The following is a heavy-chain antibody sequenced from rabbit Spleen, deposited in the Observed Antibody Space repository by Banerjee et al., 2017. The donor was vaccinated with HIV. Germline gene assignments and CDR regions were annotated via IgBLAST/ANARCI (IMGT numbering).Heavy chain of an antibody. D-gene: IGHD4-1*01. Sequence: QSLEESGGDLVKPGASLTLTCTASGFTLNSNWVCWVRQAPGKGLEWIACMNTGGTQINYASWAKGRFTVSKTSSTTVTLQMTSLTAADTATYFCARAIVPWLGLTRLDLWARAPWSPS. CDR3: ARAIVPWLGLTRLDL. CDR2: MNTGGTQI. CDR1: GFTLNSNW. J-gene: IGHJ3*01. V-gene: IGHV1S40*01.